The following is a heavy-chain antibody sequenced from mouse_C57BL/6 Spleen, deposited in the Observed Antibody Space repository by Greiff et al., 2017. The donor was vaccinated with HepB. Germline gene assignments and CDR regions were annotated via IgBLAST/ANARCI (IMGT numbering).Heavy chain of an antibody. CDR2: IDPEDGDT. D-gene: IGHD1-1*01. CDR1: GFNIKDYY. Sequence: EVQLQQSGAELVRPGASVKLSCTASGFNIKDYYMHWVKQRPEQGLEWIGRIDPEDGDTEYAPKFQGKATMTADTSSNTAYLQLSSLTSEDTAVYYWTSYYYGSNYFDYWGQGTTLTVSS. CDR3: TSYYYGSNYFDY. J-gene: IGHJ2*01. V-gene: IGHV14-1*01.